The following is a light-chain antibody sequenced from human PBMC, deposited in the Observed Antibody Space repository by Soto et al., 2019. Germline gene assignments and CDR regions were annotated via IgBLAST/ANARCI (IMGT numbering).Light chain of an antibody. CDR2: DAS. CDR1: QSISSY. V-gene: IGKV3-11*01. Sequence: DIVLTQSPATLSLSPGERATLSCRASQSISSYLAWYQQRPGQAPRLLIYDASNRATGVPARFSGSGSGTDFTLTISSLEPEDFAVYYCQQRSSWTPTFGQGTRLEIK. J-gene: IGKJ5*01. CDR3: QQRSSWTPT.